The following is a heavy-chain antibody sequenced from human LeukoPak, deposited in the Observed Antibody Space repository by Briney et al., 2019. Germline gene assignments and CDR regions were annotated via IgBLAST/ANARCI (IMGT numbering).Heavy chain of an antibody. D-gene: IGHD3-10*01. CDR3: ARGRGVITMVRGRRNWFDP. V-gene: IGHV1-46*01. CDR2: NNPSECSP. CDR1: RYTFPCHY. Sequence: ASVTVSCQASRYTFPCHYMHWVRQAPAQGLEWMGINNPSECSPSYAQKFQGRVTMTRDTSTSTDYMELSKLRSEDTAVYYLARGRGVITMVRGRRNWFDPWGEGTLVSVSS. J-gene: IGHJ5*02.